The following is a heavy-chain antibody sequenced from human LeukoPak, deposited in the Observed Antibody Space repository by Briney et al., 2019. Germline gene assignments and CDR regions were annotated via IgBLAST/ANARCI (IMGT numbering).Heavy chain of an antibody. CDR1: GFTFNNYP. Sequence: GGSLRLSCAGSGFTFNNYPISWVRQTPGKGLEWVSAITGGADSTYYADSVKGRFTISRDNSKNTLYLQMNSLRAEDTAVYYCAKDPGYCGSTSCYFVGDYWGQGTLVTVSS. V-gene: IGHV3-23*01. CDR2: ITGGADST. J-gene: IGHJ4*02. D-gene: IGHD2-2*01. CDR3: AKDPGYCGSTSCYFVGDY.